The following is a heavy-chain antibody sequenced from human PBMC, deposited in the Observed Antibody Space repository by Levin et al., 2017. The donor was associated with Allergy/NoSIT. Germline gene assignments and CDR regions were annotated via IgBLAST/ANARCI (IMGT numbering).Heavy chain of an antibody. Sequence: GGSLRLSCTASGFTFGDYAMSWFRQAPGKGLEWVGFIRSKAYGGTTEYAASVKGRFTISRDDSKSIAYLQMNSLKTEDTAVYYCTRDRAFTYYDYVWGSYRYGYFDYWGQGTLVTVSS. V-gene: IGHV3-49*03. J-gene: IGHJ4*02. D-gene: IGHD3-16*02. CDR3: TRDRAFTYYDYVWGSYRYGYFDY. CDR2: IRSKAYGGTT. CDR1: GFTFGDYA.